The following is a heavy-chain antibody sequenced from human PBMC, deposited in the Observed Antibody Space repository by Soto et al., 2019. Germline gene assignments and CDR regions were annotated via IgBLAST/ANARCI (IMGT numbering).Heavy chain of an antibody. CDR1: GFTLTSSA. CDR3: ARYYYDSSGYYYFDY. V-gene: IGHV1-24*01. Sequence: ASVKVSCKASGFTLTSSAVQWVRQARGQRLEWMGGFDPEDGETIYAQKFQGRVTMTEDTSTDTAYMELSSLRSEDTAVYYCARYYYDSSGYYYFDYWGQGTLVTVSS. D-gene: IGHD3-22*01. CDR2: FDPEDGET. J-gene: IGHJ4*02.